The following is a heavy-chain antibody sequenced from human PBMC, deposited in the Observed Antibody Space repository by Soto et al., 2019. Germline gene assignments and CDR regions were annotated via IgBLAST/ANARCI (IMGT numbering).Heavy chain of an antibody. J-gene: IGHJ6*02. CDR2: IYYSGST. D-gene: IGHD3-16*01. CDR3: ARIGDFVSSNYYGMDV. V-gene: IGHV4-39*01. CDR1: GGSISSSSYY. Sequence: SETLSLTCTVSGGSISSSSYYWGWIRQPPGKGLEWIGSIYYSGSTYYNPSLKSRVTISVDTSKNQFSLKLSSVTAADTAVYYCARIGDFVSSNYYGMDVWGQGTTVTVSS.